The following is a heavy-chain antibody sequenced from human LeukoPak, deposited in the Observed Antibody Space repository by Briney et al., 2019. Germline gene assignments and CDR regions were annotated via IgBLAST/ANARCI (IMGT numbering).Heavy chain of an antibody. CDR1: GGSISSSSYY. J-gene: IGHJ4*02. CDR3: ARHAPIYYFDY. D-gene: IGHD2-21*01. Sequence: SETLSLTCTVSGGSISSSSYYWGWIRQPPGKGLEWIGSIYYSGSTYYNPSLKSRVTISVDTSKNQFSLKLSSVTAADTAVYYCARHAPIYYFDYWGQGTLVTVSS. V-gene: IGHV4-39*01. CDR2: IYYSGST.